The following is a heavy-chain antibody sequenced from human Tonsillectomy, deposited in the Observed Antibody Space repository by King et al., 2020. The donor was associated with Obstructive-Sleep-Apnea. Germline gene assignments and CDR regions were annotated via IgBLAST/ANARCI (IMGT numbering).Heavy chain of an antibody. D-gene: IGHD4-17*01. Sequence: EVQLVESGGGLVQPGGSLRLSCAASGFTFSSYAMSWVRQAPGKGLEWVSAISGSGGSTYYADSVKGRFTISRDNSKNTLYLQMNSLRAEDTAVYYCAKDGVDYGDPGGFNYFDYWGQGTLVTVSS. J-gene: IGHJ4*02. V-gene: IGHV3-23*04. CDR2: ISGSGGST. CDR1: GFTFSSYA. CDR3: AKDGVDYGDPGGFNYFDY.